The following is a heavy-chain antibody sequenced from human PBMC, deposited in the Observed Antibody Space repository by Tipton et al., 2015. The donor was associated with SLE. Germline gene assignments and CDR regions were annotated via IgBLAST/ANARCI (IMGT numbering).Heavy chain of an antibody. CDR3: ARNKAVAGTVIEY. CDR1: GDSISGQY. J-gene: IGHJ4*02. Sequence: TLSLTCTVSGDSISGQYWSWIRQPPGKGLEWIGYIYYSGTTNYNPSLKSRVTISVDTSKNQFSLKLNSMTAADTAVYYCARNKAVAGTVIEYWGPGTLVTVSS. V-gene: IGHV4-59*11. CDR2: IYYSGTT. D-gene: IGHD6-19*01.